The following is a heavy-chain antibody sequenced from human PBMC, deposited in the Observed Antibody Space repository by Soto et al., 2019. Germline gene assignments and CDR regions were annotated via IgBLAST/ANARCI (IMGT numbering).Heavy chain of an antibody. CDR3: AGRGSGRYSDY. V-gene: IGHV3-72*01. CDR1: GFTLSDYS. D-gene: IGHD1-26*01. Sequence: EVQLVESGGGLVQPGGSLRLSCAVSGFTLSDYSMDWVRQAPGKGLEWVGRSTNKVYSYTTEYVASVKGRFSISRDGSQNSLYLQMSSLESEDTAVYYGAGRGSGRYSDYWGQGTLVTVSS. J-gene: IGHJ4*02. CDR2: STNKVYSYTT.